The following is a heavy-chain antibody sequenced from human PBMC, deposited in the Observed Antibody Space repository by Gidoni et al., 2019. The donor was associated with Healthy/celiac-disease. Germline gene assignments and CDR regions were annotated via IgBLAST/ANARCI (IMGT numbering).Heavy chain of an antibody. V-gene: IGHV1-46*01. CDR1: GYTFTSYY. Sequence: QVQLVQSGAEVKKPGASVTVSCKASGYTFTSYYMHWVRQAPGQGLEWMGIINPSGDSTSYAQKFQGRVTMTRDTSTSTVYMELSSLRSEDTAVYYCARVPVVGDYVFWFDPWGQGTLVTVSS. J-gene: IGHJ5*02. CDR2: INPSGDST. CDR3: ARVPVVGDYVFWFDP. D-gene: IGHD4-17*01.